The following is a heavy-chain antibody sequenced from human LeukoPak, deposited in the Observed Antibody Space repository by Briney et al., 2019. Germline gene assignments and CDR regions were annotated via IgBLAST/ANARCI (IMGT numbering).Heavy chain of an antibody. CDR2: ISGSGGGT. Sequence: QSGGSLRLSCVVSGFTFSSYAMSWVRQAPGKGLEWVSGISGSGGGTYYADSVKGRFTITRDNSKNTLYLQLNSLRVEDTAVYYCAKGGYSSSWYAGNWFDPWGQGTLVTVSS. V-gene: IGHV3-23*01. CDR1: GFTFSSYA. D-gene: IGHD6-13*01. CDR3: AKGGYSSSWYAGNWFDP. J-gene: IGHJ5*02.